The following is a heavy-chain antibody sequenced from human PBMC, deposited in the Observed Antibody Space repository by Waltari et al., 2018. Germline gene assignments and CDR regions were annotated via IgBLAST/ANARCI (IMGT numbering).Heavy chain of an antibody. Sequence: QVQLVESGGGVVQPGGSLRLSCAASGFTFSSYGMHWVRQAPGKGLEWVAFIRDDGSNKYDADSVKGRFTISRDNSKNTLYLQMNSLRAEDTAVYYCAKDRDYGDYIAGSLGAFDIWGQGTMVTVSS. CDR3: AKDRDYGDYIAGSLGAFDI. CDR2: IRDDGSNK. D-gene: IGHD4-17*01. J-gene: IGHJ3*02. V-gene: IGHV3-30*02. CDR1: GFTFSSYG.